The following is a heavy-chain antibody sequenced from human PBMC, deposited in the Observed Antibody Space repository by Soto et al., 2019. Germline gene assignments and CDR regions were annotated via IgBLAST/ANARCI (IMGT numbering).Heavy chain of an antibody. D-gene: IGHD6-13*01. V-gene: IGHV3-21*01. Sequence: KPGGSLRLSCAASGFTFSSYSMNWVRQAPGKGLEWVSSISSSSSYIYYADSVKGRFTISRDNAKNSLYLQMNSLRAEDTAVYYCARNAAAGTGNWFDPWGQGTLVTVSS. CDR2: ISSSSSYI. J-gene: IGHJ5*02. CDR3: ARNAAAGTGNWFDP. CDR1: GFTFSSYS.